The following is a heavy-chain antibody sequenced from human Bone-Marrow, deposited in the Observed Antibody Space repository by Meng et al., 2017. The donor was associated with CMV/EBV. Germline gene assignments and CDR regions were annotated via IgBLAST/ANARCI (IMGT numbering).Heavy chain of an antibody. V-gene: IGHV1-18*01. Sequence: ASVKVSCKASGHTFTSYGISWVRQAPGQGLEWMGWINVYNGKRDYAQKFNVRVTMTTDTSTSTAYMELRSLRSDDTATYYCARERGYCSSINCFKEGMDVWGQGSTVTVSS. D-gene: IGHD2-2*01. CDR2: INVYNGKR. CDR3: ARERGYCSSINCFKEGMDV. CDR1: GHTFTSYG. J-gene: IGHJ6*02.